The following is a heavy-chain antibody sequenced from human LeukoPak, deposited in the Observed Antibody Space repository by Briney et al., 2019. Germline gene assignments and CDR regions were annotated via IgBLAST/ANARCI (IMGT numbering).Heavy chain of an antibody. CDR1: GGSISSGSYY. J-gene: IGHJ3*02. CDR3: ARGIVADAFDI. Sequence: PSQTLSLTCTVSGGSISSGSYYWSWIRQPAGTGLEWIGRIYTSGSTNYNPSLKSRVTISVDTSKNQFSLKLSSVTAADTAVYYCARGIVADAFDIWGQGTMVTVSS. CDR2: IYTSGST. V-gene: IGHV4-61*02. D-gene: IGHD3-22*01.